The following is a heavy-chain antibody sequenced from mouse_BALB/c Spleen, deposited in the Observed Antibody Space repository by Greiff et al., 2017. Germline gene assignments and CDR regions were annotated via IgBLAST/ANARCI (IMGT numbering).Heavy chain of an antibody. J-gene: IGHJ3*01. CDR2: ISSGGST. Sequence: EVQVVESGGGLVKPGGSLKLSCAASGFTFSSYAMSWVRQTPEKRLEWVASISSGGSTYYPDSVKGRFTISRDNARNILYLQMSSLRSEDTAMYYCAREGGLLGSPFAYWGQGTLVTVSA. V-gene: IGHV5-6-5*01. CDR1: GFTFSSYA. CDR3: AREGGLLGSPFAY. D-gene: IGHD3-1*01.